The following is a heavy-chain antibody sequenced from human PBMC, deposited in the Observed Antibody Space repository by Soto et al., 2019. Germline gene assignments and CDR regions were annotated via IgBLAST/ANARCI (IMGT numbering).Heavy chain of an antibody. CDR1: GGSVSSGSYQ. V-gene: IGHV4-61*01. CDR2: IHVSGST. Sequence: ETLSLTCTVSGGSVSSGSYQWTWIRQPPGKGLEWIGYIHVSGSTNDNPSLKGRVTMSIDTSKNQFSLKLSSVTAADTAVYYCARDGHGMDVWGQGTKVTVSS. CDR3: ARDGHGMDV. J-gene: IGHJ6*02.